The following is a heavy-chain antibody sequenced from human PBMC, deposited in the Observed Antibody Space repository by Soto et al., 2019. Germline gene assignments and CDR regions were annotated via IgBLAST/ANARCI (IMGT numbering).Heavy chain of an antibody. CDR3: ARERTNSAYYYDSSGYYRSYCMDV. Sequence: GASVKVSCKVSGYTLTELAMNWVRQAPGKGLEWMGGFDPEDGETIYAQKLQGRITITADESTSTAYMELSSLISEYTAVYYCARERTNSAYYYDSSGYYRSYCMDVWGQGTTVTVSS. CDR2: FDPEDGET. D-gene: IGHD3-22*01. CDR1: GYTLTELA. J-gene: IGHJ6*02. V-gene: IGHV1-24*01.